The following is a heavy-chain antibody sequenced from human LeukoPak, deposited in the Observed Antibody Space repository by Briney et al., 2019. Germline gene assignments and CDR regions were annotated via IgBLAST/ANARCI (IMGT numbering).Heavy chain of an antibody. Sequence: PSETLSFTCTVAGGSISSYYWSWIRQPPGKGLEWIGFIYYRGSTNYNPSLKSRVTISVDTSKNQFSLKLSSVTAADTAVYYCARGGYYDSSGYSKLDYWGQGTLVTVSS. CDR1: GGSISSYY. V-gene: IGHV4-59*01. CDR3: ARGGYYDSSGYSKLDY. J-gene: IGHJ4*02. D-gene: IGHD3-22*01. CDR2: IYYRGST.